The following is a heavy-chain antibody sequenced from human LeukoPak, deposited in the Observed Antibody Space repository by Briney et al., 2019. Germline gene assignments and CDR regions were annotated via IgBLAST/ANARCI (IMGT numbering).Heavy chain of an antibody. D-gene: IGHD2-2*01. CDR2: IIPIFGTA. CDR1: GGTFSSYA. V-gene: IGHV1-69*13. Sequence: ASVKVSCKASGGTFSSYAISWVRQAPGQGLEWMGGIIPIFGTANYAQKFQGRVTITADESTSTAYVELSSLRSEDTAVYYCARGYCSSTSCYYFDYWGQGTLVTVSS. J-gene: IGHJ4*02. CDR3: ARGYCSSTSCYYFDY.